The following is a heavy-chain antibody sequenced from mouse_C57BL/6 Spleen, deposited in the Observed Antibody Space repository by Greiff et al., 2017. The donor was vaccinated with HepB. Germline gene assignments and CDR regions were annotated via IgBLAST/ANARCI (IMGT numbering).Heavy chain of an antibody. V-gene: IGHV5-6*01. CDR2: ISSGGSYT. CDR1: GFTFSSYG. J-gene: IGHJ3*01. D-gene: IGHD2-4*01. CDR3: ARQEDYDGASLFAY. Sequence: EVQLVESGGDLVKPGGSLKLSCAASGFTFSSYGMSWVRQTPDKRLEWVATISSGGSYTYYPDSVKGRFTISRDNAKNTLYLQMSSLKSEDTAMYYCARQEDYDGASLFAYWGQGTLVTVSA.